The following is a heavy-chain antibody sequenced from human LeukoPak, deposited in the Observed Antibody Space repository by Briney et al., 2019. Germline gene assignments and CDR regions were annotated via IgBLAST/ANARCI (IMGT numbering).Heavy chain of an antibody. Sequence: SETLSLTCTVSGGSISSSSYYWSWIRQPPGKGLEWIGYIYYSGSTNYNPSLKSRVTISVDTSKNQFSLKLSSVTAADTAVYYCARGGPDYGGNSDWFDPWGQGTLVTVSS. CDR2: IYYSGST. V-gene: IGHV4-61*01. D-gene: IGHD4-23*01. CDR1: GGSISSSSYY. J-gene: IGHJ5*02. CDR3: ARGGPDYGGNSDWFDP.